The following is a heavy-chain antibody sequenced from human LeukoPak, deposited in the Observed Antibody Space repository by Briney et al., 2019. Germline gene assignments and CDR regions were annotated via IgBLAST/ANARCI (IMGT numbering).Heavy chain of an antibody. J-gene: IGHJ4*02. CDR2: INSDGGST. CDR1: GSILSSSW. CDR3: ARRIQGMAPYYFDY. D-gene: IGHD5-24*01. V-gene: IGHV3-74*01. Sequence: TGGSLRLSCTVSGSILSSSWMHWARLPARKGMVWLSRINSDGGSTSYADSVKGRFTISRDNAKNTLYLQMNSLRAEDTAVYYCARRIQGMAPYYFDYWGQGTLVTVSS.